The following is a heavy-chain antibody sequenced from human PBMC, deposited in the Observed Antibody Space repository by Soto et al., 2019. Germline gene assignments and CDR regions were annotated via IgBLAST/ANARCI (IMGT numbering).Heavy chain of an antibody. D-gene: IGHD6-19*01. CDR1: GGSISSSNW. CDR3: ARDLSSGVTAGY. Sequence: QVQLQESGPGLVKPSGTLSLTCAVSGGSISSSNWWSWVRQPPGKGLEWIGEIYHSGSTNYNPSLTSRLTLSVDKSKNQFSLTLSSVTAADTAVYYCARDLSSGVTAGYWGQGTLVTVSS. J-gene: IGHJ4*02. V-gene: IGHV4-4*02. CDR2: IYHSGST.